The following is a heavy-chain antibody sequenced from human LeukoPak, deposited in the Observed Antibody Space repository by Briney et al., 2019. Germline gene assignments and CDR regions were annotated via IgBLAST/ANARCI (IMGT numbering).Heavy chain of an antibody. V-gene: IGHV1-2*02. J-gene: IGHJ4*02. CDR3: ARGGVVPAAIVDY. D-gene: IGHD2-2*02. CDR2: INPNSGGT. Sequence: ASVKVSCKXSGYTFTGYYMHWMRQAPGQGLEWMGWINPNSGGTNYAQKFQGRVTMTRDTSISTAYMELSRLRSDDTAVYHCARGGVVPAAIVDYWGQGTLVTVSS. CDR1: GYTFTGYY.